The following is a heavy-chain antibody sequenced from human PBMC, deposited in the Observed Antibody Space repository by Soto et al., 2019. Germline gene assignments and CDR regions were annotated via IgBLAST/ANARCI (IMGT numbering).Heavy chain of an antibody. V-gene: IGHV4-59*01. Sequence: LSLTCTVPGGSISSYYWSWIRQPPGKGLEWIGYIYYSGSTNYNPSLKSRVTISVDTSKNQFSLKLSSVTAADTAVYYCARLPLFRGIIITPDYWGQGTLVTVSS. CDR1: GGSISSYY. J-gene: IGHJ4*02. CDR2: IYYSGST. D-gene: IGHD3-10*01. CDR3: ARLPLFRGIIITPDY.